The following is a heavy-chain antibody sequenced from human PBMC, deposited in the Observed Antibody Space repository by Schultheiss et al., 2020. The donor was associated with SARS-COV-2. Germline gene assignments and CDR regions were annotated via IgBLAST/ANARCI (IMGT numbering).Heavy chain of an antibody. CDR2: ISGSGGST. J-gene: IGHJ4*02. V-gene: IGHV3-23*01. CDR1: GFTFSNAW. CDR3: AKDMSRRTYYYDSSGYYDNDW. Sequence: GGSLRLSCAASGFTFSNAWMNWVRQAPGKGLEWVSAISGSGGSTYYADSVKGRFTISRDNSKNTLYLQMNSLRAEDTAVYYCAKDMSRRTYYYDSSGYYDNDWWGQGTLVTVSS. D-gene: IGHD3-22*01.